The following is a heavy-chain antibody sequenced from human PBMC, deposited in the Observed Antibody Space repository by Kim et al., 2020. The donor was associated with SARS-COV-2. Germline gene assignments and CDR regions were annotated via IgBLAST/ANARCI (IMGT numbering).Heavy chain of an antibody. V-gene: IGHV1-69*13. CDR1: GGTFSSYA. D-gene: IGHD3-10*01. CDR2: IIPIFGTA. J-gene: IGHJ4*02. CDR3: ARDQTYGSGLDY. Sequence: SVKVSCKASGGTFSSYAISWVRQAPGQGLEWMGGIIPIFGTANYAQKFQGRVTITADESTSTAYMELSSLRSEDTAVYYCARDQTYGSGLDYWGQGTLVTVSS.